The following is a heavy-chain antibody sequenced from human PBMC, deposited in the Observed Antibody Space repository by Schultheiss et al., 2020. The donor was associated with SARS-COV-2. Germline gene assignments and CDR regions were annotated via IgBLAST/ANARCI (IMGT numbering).Heavy chain of an antibody. CDR2: IYYSGST. CDR1: GGSISSSSYY. CDR3: ARGLYYYDSSGYQEDDFDI. Sequence: SETLSLTCTVSGGSISSSSYYWGWIRQPPGKGLEWIGSIYYSGSTYYNPSLKSRVTISVDTSKNQFSLKLSSVTAADTAVYYCARGLYYYDSSGYQEDDFDIWGQGTMVTVSS. D-gene: IGHD3-22*01. J-gene: IGHJ3*02. V-gene: IGHV4-39*07.